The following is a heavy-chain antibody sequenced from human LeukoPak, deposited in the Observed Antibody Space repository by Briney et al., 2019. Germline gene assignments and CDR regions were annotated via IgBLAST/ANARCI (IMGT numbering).Heavy chain of an antibody. J-gene: IGHJ4*02. Sequence: GGSLRLSCAASGFTFSSFAMSWVRQAPGKGLERVSSIGASAGNTYYADSVKGRFTISRDNAKNSLYLQMNSLRAEDTAVYYCAREKRIAAAGTAGVDYWGQGTLVTVSS. D-gene: IGHD6-13*01. CDR2: IGASAGNT. V-gene: IGHV3-23*01. CDR1: GFTFSSFA. CDR3: AREKRIAAAGTAGVDY.